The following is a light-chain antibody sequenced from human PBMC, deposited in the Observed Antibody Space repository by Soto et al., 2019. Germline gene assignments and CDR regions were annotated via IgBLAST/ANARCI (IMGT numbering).Light chain of an antibody. CDR3: QQRSNWLT. V-gene: IGKV3-11*01. CDR1: QSVSSY. Sequence: EIVLTQSPATLSLSPGERATLSCRARQSVSSYLAWYQQKPGQAPRLLIYDASNRATGIPARFSGSGSGTDFTLTISSLEPEDFAFYYCQQRSNWLTFGGGTKVEIK. CDR2: DAS. J-gene: IGKJ4*01.